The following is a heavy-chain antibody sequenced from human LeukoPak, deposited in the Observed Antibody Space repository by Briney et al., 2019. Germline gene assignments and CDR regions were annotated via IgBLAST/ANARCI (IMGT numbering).Heavy chain of an antibody. Sequence: GRSLRLSCAPSGFTFSRYGMHWVRHAPGKGLEWVGVISYDGSNKYYTHSVKRGFTISRDNSKNTLYLQMNSLRAEDTAVYYCARLIVVVAATPPEDAFDIWGQGTMVTVSS. CDR1: GFTFSRYG. D-gene: IGHD2-15*01. J-gene: IGHJ3*02. V-gene: IGHV3-30*03. CDR2: ISYDGSNK. CDR3: ARLIVVVAATPPEDAFDI.